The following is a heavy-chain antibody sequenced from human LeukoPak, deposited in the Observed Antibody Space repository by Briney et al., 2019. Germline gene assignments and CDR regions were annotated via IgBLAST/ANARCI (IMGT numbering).Heavy chain of an antibody. J-gene: IGHJ6*02. D-gene: IGHD3-22*01. Sequence: GGSLRLSCAASGFTSSSYEMNWVRQAPGKGLEWVSYISSSGSTIYYADSVKGRFTISRDNAKNSLYLQMNSLRAEDTAVYYCARPYYYDSSGYYRSRYYYYGMDVWGQGTTVTVSS. CDR3: ARPYYYDSSGYYRSRYYYYGMDV. CDR2: ISSSGSTI. CDR1: GFTSSSYE. V-gene: IGHV3-48*03.